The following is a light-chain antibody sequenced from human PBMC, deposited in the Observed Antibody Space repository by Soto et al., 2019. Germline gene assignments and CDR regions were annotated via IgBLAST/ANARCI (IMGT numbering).Light chain of an antibody. CDR2: AAS. J-gene: IGKJ5*01. V-gene: IGKV1-33*01. Sequence: DIQMTQSPSSLSASVGDRVTITCQASQDITNFLNWYQHKPGRAPKLLIYAASTLQSGVPSRFSGGGSGTDFAFTISSLQPEDIATYYCQQYDILLTFGQGTRLEIK. CDR1: QDITNF. CDR3: QQYDILLT.